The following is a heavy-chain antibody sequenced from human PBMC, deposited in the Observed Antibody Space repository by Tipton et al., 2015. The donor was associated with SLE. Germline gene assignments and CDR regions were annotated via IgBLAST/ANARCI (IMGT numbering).Heavy chain of an antibody. CDR1: GFTFNDYH. CDR2: INPNSGGT. D-gene: IGHD5-12*01. V-gene: IGHV1-2*02. J-gene: IGHJ4*02. CDR3: ARTSEYTSPHLGY. Sequence: QLVQSGAEVKKPGASVKVSCKASGFTFNDYHIHWVRQAPGQGLEWMGWINPNSGGTNYAQKFQGRVTMTRDTSITTAYMEVSSLRSDDTAVFYCARTSEYTSPHLGYWDQGTLVTVSS.